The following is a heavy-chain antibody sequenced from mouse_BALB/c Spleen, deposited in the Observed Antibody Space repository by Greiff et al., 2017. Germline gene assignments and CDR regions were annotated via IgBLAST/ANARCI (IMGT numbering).Heavy chain of an antibody. D-gene: IGHD1-1*01. CDR2: IYPGSGST. V-gene: IGHV1-77*01. J-gene: IGHJ1*01. CDR3: ASPTVVEGWYFDV. CDR1: GYTFTDYV. Sequence: QVQLKESGPELVKPGASVKMSCKASGYTFTDYVISWVKQRTGQGLEWIGEIYPGSGSTYYNEKFKGKATLTADKSSNTAYMQLSSLTSEDSAVYFCASPTVVEGWYFDVWGAGTTVTVSS.